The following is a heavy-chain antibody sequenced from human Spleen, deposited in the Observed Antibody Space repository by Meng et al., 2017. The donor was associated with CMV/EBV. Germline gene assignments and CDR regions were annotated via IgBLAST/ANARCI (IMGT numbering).Heavy chain of an antibody. Sequence: ASVKVSCKASGGTFSSYAISWVRQAPGQGLEWMGWISAYNGNTNYVQKLQGRVTMTTDTPTSTAYMELRNLRSDDTAVYYCARGMGSCTSSSCYLAYWGQGTLVTVSS. CDR3: ARGMGSCTSSSCYLAY. J-gene: IGHJ4*02. CDR1: GGTFSSYA. D-gene: IGHD2-2*01. CDR2: ISAYNGNT. V-gene: IGHV1-18*01.